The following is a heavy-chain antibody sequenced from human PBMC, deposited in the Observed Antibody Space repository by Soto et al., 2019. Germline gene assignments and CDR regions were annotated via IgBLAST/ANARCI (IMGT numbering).Heavy chain of an antibody. Sequence: GGFLRLSCAASGFTFSGSAMHWVRQASGKGLEWVGRIRSKANSYATAYAASVKGRFTISRDDSKNTAYLQMNSLKTEDTAVYYCTRISHCSGGSCYYYYGMDVWGQGTTVTVSS. J-gene: IGHJ6*02. V-gene: IGHV3-73*01. D-gene: IGHD2-15*01. CDR1: GFTFSGSA. CDR3: TRISHCSGGSCYYYYGMDV. CDR2: IRSKANSYAT.